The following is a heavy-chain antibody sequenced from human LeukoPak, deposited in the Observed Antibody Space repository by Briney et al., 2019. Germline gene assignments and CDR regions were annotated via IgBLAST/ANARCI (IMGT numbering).Heavy chain of an antibody. D-gene: IGHD2-15*01. CDR2: IRGSGEKT. CDR1: GFTLSTYA. J-gene: IGHJ6*03. CDR3: AKDTTAWWYHRAYMNV. V-gene: IGHV3-23*01. Sequence: GGSLRLSCAASGFTLSTYAMRWVRQAAGGGLEWVSAIRGSGEKTYHGDSVKGRFTISKDNSENRLSLQMDRLRAEDTAVYFCAKDTTAWWYHRAYMNVWGKGTTVTVSS.